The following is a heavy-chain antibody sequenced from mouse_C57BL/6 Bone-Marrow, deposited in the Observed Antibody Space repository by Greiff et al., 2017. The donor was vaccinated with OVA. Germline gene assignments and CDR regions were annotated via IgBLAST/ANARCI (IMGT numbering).Heavy chain of an antibody. CDR2: IYPGDGDT. V-gene: IGHV1-80*01. CDR1: GYAFSSYW. Sequence: VKLQQSGAELVKPGASVKISCKASGYAFSSYWMNWVKQRPGKGLEWIGQIYPGDGDTNYNGKFKGKATLTADKSSSTAYMQLSSLTSEDSAVYFCARGRYYGSSLYWYFDVWGTGTTVTVSS. J-gene: IGHJ1*03. D-gene: IGHD1-1*01. CDR3: ARGRYYGSSLYWYFDV.